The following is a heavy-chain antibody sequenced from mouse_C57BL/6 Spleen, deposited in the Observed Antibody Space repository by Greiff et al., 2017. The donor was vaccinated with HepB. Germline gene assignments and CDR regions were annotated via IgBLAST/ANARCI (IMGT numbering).Heavy chain of an antibody. Sequence: EVMLVESGGGLVKPGGSLKLSCAASGFTFSSYAMSWVRQTPEKRLEWVATISDGGSYTYYPDNVKGRFTISRDNAKNNLYLQMSHLKSEDTAMYYCARVDGYPYYYAMDYWGQGTSVTVSS. V-gene: IGHV5-4*03. CDR2: ISDGGSYT. J-gene: IGHJ4*01. CDR3: ARVDGYPYYYAMDY. D-gene: IGHD2-3*01. CDR1: GFTFSSYA.